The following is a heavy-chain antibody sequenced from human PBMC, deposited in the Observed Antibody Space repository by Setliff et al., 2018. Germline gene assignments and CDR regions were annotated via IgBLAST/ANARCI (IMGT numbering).Heavy chain of an antibody. J-gene: IGHJ4*02. CDR2: INHSGST. CDR3: ARGGYNSRSGYSAYHYDY. CDR1: GGSFSGYS. V-gene: IGHV4-34*01. Sequence: SETLSLTCAVYGGSFSGYSWSWIRQPPGKGLEWIGKINHSGSTNYNPSLKSRVTISIDTSKNQFSLKLSSVTAADTAMYFCARGGYNSRSGYSAYHYDYWGQGALVTVSS. D-gene: IGHD3-3*01.